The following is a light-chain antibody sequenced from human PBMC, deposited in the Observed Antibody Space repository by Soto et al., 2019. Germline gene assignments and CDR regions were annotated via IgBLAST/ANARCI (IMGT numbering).Light chain of an antibody. CDR1: QSLLYSSNNKNY. CDR2: WAS. CDR3: QQYYSTPLT. Sequence: DIVMTQSPDSLAVSLGERATINCKSSQSLLYSSNNKNYLAWYQQKPGQPPKLLIYWASPRESGVPDRFSGSGSGTDFTLTIRSLQAEDVAVYYCQQYYSTPLTFGGGTKVEIK. J-gene: IGKJ4*01. V-gene: IGKV4-1*01.